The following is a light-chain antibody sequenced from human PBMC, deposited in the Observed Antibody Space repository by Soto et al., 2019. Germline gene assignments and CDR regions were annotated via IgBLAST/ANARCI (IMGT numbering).Light chain of an antibody. V-gene: IGKV3-20*01. CDR2: VAS. Sequence: EIVLTQSPGTLSLSPGERATLSCRASQSITSTYFAWYQHKPGQVPRLLIYVASSRATGIPDRFSGSGSGTDFTLTISRLEPEDFAVYYCHQYHIAPRTFGQGTKLEIK. CDR3: HQYHIAPRT. J-gene: IGKJ2*01. CDR1: QSITSTY.